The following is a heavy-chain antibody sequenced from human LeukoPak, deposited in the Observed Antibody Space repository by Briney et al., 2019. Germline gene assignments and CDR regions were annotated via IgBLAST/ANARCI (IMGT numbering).Heavy chain of an antibody. D-gene: IGHD1-26*01. Sequence: GGSLRLSCAASGFTFSSYWMSWVRQASGKGLEWVANIKQDGSEKYYVDSVKGRFTISRDNAKNSLYLQMNSLRAEDTAVYYCARGPGIVGAHPYYYGMDVWGQGTTVTVSS. J-gene: IGHJ6*02. V-gene: IGHV3-7*01. CDR1: GFTFSSYW. CDR2: IKQDGSEK. CDR3: ARGPGIVGAHPYYYGMDV.